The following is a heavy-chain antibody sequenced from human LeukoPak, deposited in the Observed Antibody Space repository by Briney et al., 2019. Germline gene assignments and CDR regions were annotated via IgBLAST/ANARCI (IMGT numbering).Heavy chain of an antibody. J-gene: IGHJ5*02. Sequence: SGRSLRLSCAASGFTFSSYGMHWVRQAPGKGLEGVAVITYDGSYKYYADSVKGRFTSSRDDSKNTLYLQMNSLRTEDTAVYYCAERSYGSGSYYSCDHWGPGTLVTVSS. CDR1: GFTFSSYG. CDR3: AERSYGSGSYYSCDH. CDR2: ITYDGSYK. D-gene: IGHD3-10*01. V-gene: IGHV3-30*18.